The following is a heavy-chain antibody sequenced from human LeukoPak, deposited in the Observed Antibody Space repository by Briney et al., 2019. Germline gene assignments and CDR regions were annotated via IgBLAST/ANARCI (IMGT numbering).Heavy chain of an antibody. CDR3: SNKRDY. V-gene: IGHV3-7*01. J-gene: IGHJ4*02. CDR1: GFTFSSHW. Sequence: GGSLRLSCTASGFTFSSHWMTWVRQAPGKGLEWVANTNEAGSGQNYGGSVKGRFTVSRDNAKNSLYLQMNSLRVEDTAIYYCSNKRDYWGQGTLVTVSS. CDR2: TNEAGSGQ.